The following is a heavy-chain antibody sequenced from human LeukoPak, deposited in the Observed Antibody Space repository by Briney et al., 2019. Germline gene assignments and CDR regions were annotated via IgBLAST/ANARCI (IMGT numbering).Heavy chain of an antibody. Sequence: ASVKVSCKTSGYTFITYAIQCVRHPPGQRLEWMGGINVGDGNTKFSQKFQGRVTITRDTSASSSYMELSSLRSEDTAVYYCARSYIVVVPAVYFDYWGQGTLVTVSS. CDR2: INVGDGNT. CDR3: ARSYIVVVPAVYFDY. J-gene: IGHJ4*02. CDR1: GYTFITYA. V-gene: IGHV1-3*01. D-gene: IGHD2-2*01.